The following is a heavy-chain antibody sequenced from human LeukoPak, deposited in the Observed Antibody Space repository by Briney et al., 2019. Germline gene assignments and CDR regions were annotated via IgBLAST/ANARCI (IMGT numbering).Heavy chain of an antibody. J-gene: IGHJ5*02. CDR2: IWYDGSNK. CDR3: ARVKTARTNWFDP. Sequence: PGRSLRLSCAASGFTFSSYGMHWVRQAPGKGLEWVAVIWYDGSNKYYADSVKGRFTISRDNSKNTVYLQMNSLRAEDTAVYYCARVKTARTNWFDPWGQGTLVTVSS. V-gene: IGHV3-33*01. CDR1: GFTFSSYG. D-gene: IGHD1/OR15-1a*01.